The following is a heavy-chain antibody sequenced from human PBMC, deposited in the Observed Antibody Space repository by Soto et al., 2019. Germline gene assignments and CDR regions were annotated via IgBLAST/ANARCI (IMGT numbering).Heavy chain of an antibody. J-gene: IGHJ4*02. CDR3: ARGRYSYVHY. V-gene: IGHV4-34*01. Sequence: RQPPGKGLEWIGEINHSGSTNYNPSLKSRVTISVDTSKNQFSLKLSSVTAADTAVYYCARGRYSYVHYWGQGTLVTVSS. CDR2: INHSGST. D-gene: IGHD5-18*01.